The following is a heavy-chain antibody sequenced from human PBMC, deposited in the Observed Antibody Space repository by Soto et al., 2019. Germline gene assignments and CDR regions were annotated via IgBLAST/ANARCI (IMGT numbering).Heavy chain of an antibody. CDR2: LDKVGGTP. D-gene: IGHD3-3*02. J-gene: IGHJ2*01. Sequence: KVLDWVSALDKVGGTPYYAESVKGRVTISRDNSKNTLYLQMSSLRAEDTAVYYCAKSPLPHFFFQAEDGIRDYLPVSAFLLNRSSDL. CDR3: AKSPLPHFFFQAEDGIRDYLPVSAFLLNRSSDL. V-gene: IGHV3-23*05.